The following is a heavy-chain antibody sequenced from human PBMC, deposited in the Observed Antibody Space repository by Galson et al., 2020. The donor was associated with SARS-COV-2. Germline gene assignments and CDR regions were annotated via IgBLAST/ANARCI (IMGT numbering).Heavy chain of an antibody. V-gene: IGHV4-59*01. CDR3: ARRLGESYWYFDL. CDR2: IYYSGST. D-gene: IGHD3-16*01. J-gene: IGHJ2*01. CDR1: GGSISSYY. Sequence: ETSETLSLTCTVSGGSISSYYWSWIRQPPGKGLEWIGYIYYSGSTNYNPSLKSRVTISVDTSKNQFSLKLSSVTAADTAVYYCARRLGESYWYFDLWGRGTLVTVSS.